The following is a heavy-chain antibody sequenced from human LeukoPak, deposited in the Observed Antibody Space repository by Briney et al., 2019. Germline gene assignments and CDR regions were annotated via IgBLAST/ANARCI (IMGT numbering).Heavy chain of an antibody. Sequence: SETLSLTCAVYGGSFSGYYWSWIRQPPGKGLEWIGEINHSGSTNYNPSLKSRVTISVDTSKNQFSLKLSSVTAADTAVYYCARDRGTAAAGPDFDYWGQGTLVTVSS. J-gene: IGHJ4*02. CDR2: INHSGST. D-gene: IGHD6-13*01. CDR1: GGSFSGYY. V-gene: IGHV4-34*01. CDR3: ARDRGTAAAGPDFDY.